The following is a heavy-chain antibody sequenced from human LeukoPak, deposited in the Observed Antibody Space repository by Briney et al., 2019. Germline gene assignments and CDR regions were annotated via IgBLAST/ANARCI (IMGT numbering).Heavy chain of an antibody. J-gene: IGHJ4*02. CDR1: GFTFSSYG. CDR3: ARETHGYSYGALY. CDR2: IWYDGSNK. V-gene: IGHV3-33*01. Sequence: GGSLRLSCAASGFTFSSYGMHWVRQAPGKGLEWVAVIWYDGSNKYYADSVKGRFTISRDNSKNTLYLQMNSLRTEDTAVYYCARETHGYSYGALYWGQGALVTVSS. D-gene: IGHD5-18*01.